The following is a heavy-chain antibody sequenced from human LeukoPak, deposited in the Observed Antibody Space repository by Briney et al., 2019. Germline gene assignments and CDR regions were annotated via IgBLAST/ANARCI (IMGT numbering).Heavy chain of an antibody. CDR1: GFTFDDYA. J-gene: IGHJ6*02. Sequence: GGSLRLSCAASGFTFDDYAMHWVRQAPGEGLEWVSGISWNSGSIGYADSVKGRFTISRDNAKNSLYLQMNSLRAEDTALYYCAKDIRDYYYYGMDVWGQGTTVTVSS. D-gene: IGHD3-10*01. CDR2: ISWNSGSI. V-gene: IGHV3-9*01. CDR3: AKDIRDYYYYGMDV.